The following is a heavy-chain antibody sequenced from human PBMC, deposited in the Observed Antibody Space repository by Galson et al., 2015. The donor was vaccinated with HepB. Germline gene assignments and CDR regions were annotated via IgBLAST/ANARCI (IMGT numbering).Heavy chain of an antibody. Sequence: SLRLSCAASGFTFSSYAMSWVRQAPGKGLEWVSAISGSGGSTYYADSVKGRFTISRDNSKNTLYLQMNSLRAEDTAVYYCAKGRYGDYRGGWFDPWGQGTLVTVSS. V-gene: IGHV3-23*01. CDR3: AKGRYGDYRGGWFDP. CDR1: GFTFSSYA. CDR2: ISGSGGST. J-gene: IGHJ5*02. D-gene: IGHD4-17*01.